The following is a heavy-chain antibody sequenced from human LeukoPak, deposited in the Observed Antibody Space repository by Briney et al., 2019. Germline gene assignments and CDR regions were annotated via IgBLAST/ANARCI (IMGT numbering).Heavy chain of an antibody. CDR2: ISGSGGGT. J-gene: IGHJ6*03. CDR3: AKGCSSTSCYYYYYMDV. Sequence: GGSLRLSCAASGFTFSTYAMSWVRQAAGKGLEWVSLISGSGGGTYYADSVKGRFTISRDNSKNTLYLQMNSLRAEDTAVYYCAKGCSSTSCYYYYYMDVWGKGTTVTVSS. CDR1: GFTFSTYA. D-gene: IGHD2-2*01. V-gene: IGHV3-23*01.